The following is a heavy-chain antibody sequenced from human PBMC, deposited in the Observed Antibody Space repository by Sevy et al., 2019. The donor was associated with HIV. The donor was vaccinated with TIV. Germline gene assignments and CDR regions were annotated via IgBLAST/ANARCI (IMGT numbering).Heavy chain of an antibody. D-gene: IGHD2-15*01. V-gene: IGHV3-53*01. CDR2: IYSGGST. Sequence: GGSLRLSCAASGFTVSSNYMSWVRQAPGKGLEWVSVIYSGGSTYYADSVKGRFTISRDNSMNTRYLQMNSLGAEDTAVYYCAIVGSGYYYYYGMDVWGQGTTVTVSS. CDR3: AIVGSGYYYYYGMDV. J-gene: IGHJ6*02. CDR1: GFTVSSNY.